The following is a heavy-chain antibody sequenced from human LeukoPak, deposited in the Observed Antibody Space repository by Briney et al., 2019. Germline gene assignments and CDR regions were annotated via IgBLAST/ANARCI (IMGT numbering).Heavy chain of an antibody. D-gene: IGHD6-13*01. J-gene: IGHJ1*01. CDR3: ARDQQLVYFQH. CDR2: ISSSSSYI. CDR1: GFTFSDYY. Sequence: PGGSLRLSCAASGFTFSDYYMSWIRQAPGKGLEWVSSISSSSSYIYYADSVKGRFTISRDNAKNSLYLQMNSLRAEDTAVYYCARDQQLVYFQHWGQGTLVTVSS. V-gene: IGHV3-11*06.